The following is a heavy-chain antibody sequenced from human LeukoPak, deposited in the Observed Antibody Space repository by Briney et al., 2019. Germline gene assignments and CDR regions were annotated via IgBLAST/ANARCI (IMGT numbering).Heavy chain of an antibody. CDR1: GFTFSNAW. CDR3: KGVATIERDY. CDR2: IKSKTDGGTT. J-gene: IGHJ4*02. Sequence: GGSLRLSCAASGFTFSNAWMSWVRQAPGKGLEWGGRIKSKTDGGTTDYAAPVKGRFTISRDDSKNTLYLQMNSLKTEDTAVYYCKGVATIERDYWGQGTLVTVSS. D-gene: IGHD5-12*01. V-gene: IGHV3-15*01.